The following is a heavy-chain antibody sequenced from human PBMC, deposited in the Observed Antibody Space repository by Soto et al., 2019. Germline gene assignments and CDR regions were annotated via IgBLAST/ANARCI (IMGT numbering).Heavy chain of an antibody. J-gene: IGHJ4*02. Sequence: QVQLVESGGGVVQPGRSLRLSCAASGFTFSDYGIHWVRQAPGKGPEWVAVISYDGSNNYYADSVKGRFTVSRDNSKNPVYLQMNSLRAEDTTVYYCARRRDGYNIYYCGQGTLFTVSS. V-gene: IGHV3-30*03. CDR1: GFTFSDYG. D-gene: IGHD3-9*01. CDR3: ARRRDGYNIYY. CDR2: ISYDGSNN.